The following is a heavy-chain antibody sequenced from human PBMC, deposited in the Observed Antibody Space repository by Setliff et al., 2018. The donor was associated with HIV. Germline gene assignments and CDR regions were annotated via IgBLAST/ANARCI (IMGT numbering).Heavy chain of an antibody. Sequence: GASVKVSCKASGYSLARYGLSWVRQAPGQGLEWMGIINPSGGHTDYAAQKFQGRVTMTRDTSTSTVYMELSSLTSEDTALYYCALSEYCSGGSCSRKNWFALWGQGTLVTVSS. CDR3: ALSEYCSGGSCSRKNWFAL. J-gene: IGHJ5*02. V-gene: IGHV1-46*01. D-gene: IGHD2-15*01. CDR2: INPSGGHT. CDR1: GYSLARYG.